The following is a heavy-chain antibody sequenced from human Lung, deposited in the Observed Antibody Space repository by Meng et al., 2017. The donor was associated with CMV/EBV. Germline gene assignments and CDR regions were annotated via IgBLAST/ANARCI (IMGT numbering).Heavy chain of an antibody. D-gene: IGHD3-10*01. V-gene: IGHV4-4*03. CDR1: GDSITNHNW. J-gene: IGHJ1*01. CDR2: IPHRGSS. CDR3: LRRSGGSV. Sequence: VRLRESGPAMVKPQDTLHLTCSVSGDSITNHNWWAWVRQPPGKGLEWLGEIPHRGSSAYNPSLKSRVSMSIDKSKNQFSLKLTSVTAADTAVYHCLRRSGGSVWGQGTLVTVSS.